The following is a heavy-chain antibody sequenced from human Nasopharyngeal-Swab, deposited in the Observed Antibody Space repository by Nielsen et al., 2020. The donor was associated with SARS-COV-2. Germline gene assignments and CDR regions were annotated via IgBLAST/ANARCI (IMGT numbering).Heavy chain of an antibody. D-gene: IGHD5-18*01. CDR1: VYTFTSYG. V-gene: IGHV1-18*01. J-gene: IGHJ4*02. CDR3: AREGRLWLPDY. Sequence: ASVKVSCKASVYTFTSYGISWVRQAPGQGLEWMGWISGYNGKTNYAQMLQGRITMTTDTSTSTAYMELRSLKSDDTAVYYCAREGRLWLPDYWGQGTLVTVSS. CDR2: ISGYNGKT.